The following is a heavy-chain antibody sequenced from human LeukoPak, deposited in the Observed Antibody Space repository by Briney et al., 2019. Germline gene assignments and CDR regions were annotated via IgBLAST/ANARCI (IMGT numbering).Heavy chain of an antibody. Sequence: SQTLSLTCAVSGGSISSGGYSWSWIRQPPGKGLEWIGYIYLSGSTYYNPSLKSRVTISVDRSKNQFSLKLSSVTAADTAVYYCARGTVTENYYYYYGMDVWGQGTTVTVSS. J-gene: IGHJ6*02. CDR2: IYLSGST. D-gene: IGHD4-17*01. CDR1: GGSISSGGYS. V-gene: IGHV4-30-2*01. CDR3: ARGTVTENYYYYYGMDV.